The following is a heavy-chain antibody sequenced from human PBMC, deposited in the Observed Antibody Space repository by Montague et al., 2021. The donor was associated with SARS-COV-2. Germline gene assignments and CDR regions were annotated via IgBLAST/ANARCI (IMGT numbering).Heavy chain of an antibody. CDR3: ARDLGLVPAMVYYYYYGMDV. CDR2: ISTSSSTI. J-gene: IGHJ6*02. Sequence: SLRLSCAASGFASSSYSMNWVRQAPGKGLEWVSYISTSSSTIYYADSVKGRFTISRDNAKNSLYLQMNSLRDEDTAVYYCARDLGLVPAMVYYYYYGMDVWGQGTTVTVSS. D-gene: IGHD5-18*01. CDR1: GFASSSYS. V-gene: IGHV3-48*02.